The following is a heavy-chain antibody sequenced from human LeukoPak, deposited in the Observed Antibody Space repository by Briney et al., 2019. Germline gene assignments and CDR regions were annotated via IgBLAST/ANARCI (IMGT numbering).Heavy chain of an antibody. CDR2: IYSGGST. V-gene: IGHV3-53*01. Sequence: GGSLRLSCAASGFTVSSNYMSWVRQAPGKGLEWVSVIYSGGSTYYADSVKGRFTISRDNSKNTLYLQMNSLRAEDTAVYYCARGVFGGHDASDIWGQGTMVTVSS. CDR1: GFTVSSNY. CDR3: ARGVFGGHDASDI. D-gene: IGHD3-16*01. J-gene: IGHJ3*02.